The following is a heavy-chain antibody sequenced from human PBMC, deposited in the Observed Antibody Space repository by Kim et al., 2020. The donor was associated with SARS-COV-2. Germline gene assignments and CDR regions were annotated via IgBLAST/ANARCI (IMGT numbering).Heavy chain of an antibody. CDR2: IYYSGST. CDR1: GGSISSYY. J-gene: IGHJ6*03. Sequence: SETLSLTCTVSGGSISSYYWSWIRQPPGKGLEWIGYIYYSGSTNYNPSLKSRVTISVDTSKNQFSLKLSSVTAADTAVYYCAAVATSPRGYYYYYMDVWGKGTTVTVSS. D-gene: IGHD5-12*01. V-gene: IGHV4-59*08. CDR3: AAVATSPRGYYYYYMDV.